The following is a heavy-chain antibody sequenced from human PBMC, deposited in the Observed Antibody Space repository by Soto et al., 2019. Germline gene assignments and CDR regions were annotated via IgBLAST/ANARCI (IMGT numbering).Heavy chain of an antibody. D-gene: IGHD2-15*01. Sequence: GGSLRLSCEASGLIFGNYSMDGVRQAPGEGLEWVSSISSRSNFIYYADSLRGRVTISRDNTQNSLHLQMNSLRVEDTAIPYCATLQPFSGKSLSYYGMHVCRQGPNVTLSS. CDR1: GLIFGNYS. CDR3: ATLQPFSGKSLSYYGMHV. J-gene: IGHJ6*02. V-gene: IGHV3-21*01. CDR2: ISSRSNFI.